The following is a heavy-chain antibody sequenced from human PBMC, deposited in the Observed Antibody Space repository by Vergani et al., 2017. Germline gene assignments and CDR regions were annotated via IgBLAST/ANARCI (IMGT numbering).Heavy chain of an antibody. Sequence: QVQLVQSGAEVKKPGSSVKVSCKASGGTFSSYAISWVRQAPGQGLEWMGGIIPIFGTANYAQKFQGRVTITADESTSTAYMELSSLRSEDTAVYYCARAGGLVVVPAAKTPFDYWGQGTLVTASS. CDR3: ARAGGLVVVPAAKTPFDY. J-gene: IGHJ4*02. V-gene: IGHV1-69*01. D-gene: IGHD2-2*01. CDR2: IIPIFGTA. CDR1: GGTFSSYA.